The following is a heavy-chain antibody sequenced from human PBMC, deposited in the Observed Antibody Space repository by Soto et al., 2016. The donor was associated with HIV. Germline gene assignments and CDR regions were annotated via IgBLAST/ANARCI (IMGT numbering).Heavy chain of an antibody. CDR3: ARVAYYDILTGPGDFDY. J-gene: IGHJ4*02. CDR1: GYTFTGYY. CDR2: INPNSGGT. V-gene: IGHV1-2*02. D-gene: IGHD3-9*01. Sequence: QVQLVQSGAEVKKPGASVKVSCKASGYTFTGYYMHWVRQAPGQGLEWMGWINPNSGGTNCAQKFQGRVTMTRDTSISTAYMELSRLRSDDTAVYYCARVAYYDILTGPGDFDYWGQGTLVTVSS.